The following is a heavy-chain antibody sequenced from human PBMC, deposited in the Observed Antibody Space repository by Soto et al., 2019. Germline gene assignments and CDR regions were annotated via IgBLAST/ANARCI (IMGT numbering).Heavy chain of an antibody. D-gene: IGHD6-13*01. CDR1: GFTFSSYA. Sequence: EVQLLESGGGLVQPGGSLRLSCAASGFTFSSYAMSWVRQAPGKGLEWVSAISGSGGSTYYADSVKGRFTISRDNSKNTLYRKRNSLRAEDRAVYYCAKDGDSSRGGGVDYWGQGTLVTVSS. CDR2: ISGSGGST. V-gene: IGHV3-23*01. J-gene: IGHJ4*02. CDR3: AKDGDSSRGGGVDY.